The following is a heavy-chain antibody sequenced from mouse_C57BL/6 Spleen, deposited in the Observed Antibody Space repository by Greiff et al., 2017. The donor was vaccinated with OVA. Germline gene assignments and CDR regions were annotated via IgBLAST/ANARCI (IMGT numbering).Heavy chain of an antibody. CDR2: ISDGGSYT. CDR3: SRRGGDASALDY. Sequence: EVNVVESGGGLVKPGGSLKLSCAASGFTFSSYAMSWVRQTPEKRLEWVATISDGGSYTYYPANVKGRFTISRDNAKTNLYLPMSPLQSEDTAMYYCSRRGGDASALDYWGQGTPLTVS. CDR1: GFTFSSYA. V-gene: IGHV5-4*03. J-gene: IGHJ2*01. D-gene: IGHD1-1*02.